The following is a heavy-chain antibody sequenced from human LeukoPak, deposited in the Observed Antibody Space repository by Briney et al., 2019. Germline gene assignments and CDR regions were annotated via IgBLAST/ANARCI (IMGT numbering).Heavy chain of an antibody. J-gene: IGHJ5*02. V-gene: IGHV3-48*01. CDR2: ISSSSSTI. CDR3: ARDQTDFGYGPYNWFDP. D-gene: IGHD5-18*01. CDR1: GFTFSSYW. Sequence: PGGSLRLSCAASGFTFSSYWMSWVRQAPGKGLEWVSYISSSSSTIYYADSVKGRFTISRDNAKNSLYLQMNSLRAEDTAVYYCARDQTDFGYGPYNWFDPWGQGTLVTVSS.